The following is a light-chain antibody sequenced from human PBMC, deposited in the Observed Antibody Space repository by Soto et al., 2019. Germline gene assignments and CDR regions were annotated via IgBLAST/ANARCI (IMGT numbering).Light chain of an antibody. J-gene: IGKJ1*01. CDR1: HNVDNW. V-gene: IGKV1D-16*01. CDR2: AAP. CDR3: QQYVSYPRT. Sequence: DIEMTQSPSSLFASVGDRVTITCRASHNVDNWVAWYQQKPEKAPKSLIYAAPSLHSGVPLRFSGSGSGALFTLTISNLQPDDFATDYCQQYVSYPRTFGQGTKVEIK.